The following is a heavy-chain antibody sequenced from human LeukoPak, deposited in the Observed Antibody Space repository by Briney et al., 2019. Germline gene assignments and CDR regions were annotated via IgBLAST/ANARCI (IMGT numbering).Heavy chain of an antibody. D-gene: IGHD3-10*01. CDR2: IYPSGRT. CDR3: ARDEGSGSYPYYYGMGV. Sequence: SETLSLTCAVSGDSISNNFWWTWVRQPPGKGLEWIGEIYPSGRTNYNPSLKSRVTISMDKSIDQFTLKVTSATAADTAVYYCARDEGSGSYPYYYGMGVWGQGTTVTVSS. CDR1: GDSISNNFW. V-gene: IGHV4-4*02. J-gene: IGHJ6*02.